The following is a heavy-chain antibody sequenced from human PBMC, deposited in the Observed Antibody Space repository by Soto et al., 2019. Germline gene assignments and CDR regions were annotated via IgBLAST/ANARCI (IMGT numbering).Heavy chain of an antibody. J-gene: IGHJ3*02. CDR1: GFSLSTSGVG. CDR2: IYWSGDE. D-gene: IGHD6-6*01. Sequence: QGTLKESGPTLVKPTQTLTLTCSFSGFSLSTSGVGVGWIRQSPGKALEWLAHIYWSGDEHYRPSLKTRLTITKNTSKNQVVLTRTNLDHVDTATNYCALGLAARPVLAFDIWGQGTRVSVSS. V-gene: IGHV2-5*01. CDR3: ALGLAARPVLAFDI.